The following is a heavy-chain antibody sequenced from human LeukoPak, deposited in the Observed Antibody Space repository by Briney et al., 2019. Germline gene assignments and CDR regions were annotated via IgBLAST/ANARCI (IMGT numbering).Heavy chain of an antibody. V-gene: IGHV3-23*01. CDR1: GFTFSSYA. D-gene: IGHD3-10*01. CDR3: ARDGPTMVRGVNRATSNY. CDR2: ISGSGGST. Sequence: GGSLRLSCAASGFTFSSYAMSWVRQAPGKGLEWVSAISGSGGSTYYADSVKGRFTISRDNSKNTLYLQMNSLRAEDTAVYYCARDGPTMVRGVNRATSNYWGQGTLVTVSS. J-gene: IGHJ4*02.